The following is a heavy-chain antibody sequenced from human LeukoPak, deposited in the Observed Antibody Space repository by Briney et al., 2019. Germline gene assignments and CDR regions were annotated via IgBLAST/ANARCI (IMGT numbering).Heavy chain of an antibody. CDR1: GFTFDDYA. Sequence: GGSLRLSCAASGFTFDDYAMHWVRQAPGKGLEWVSLISWDGGSTYYADSVKGRFTISRDNAKNSLYLQMNSLRAEDTAVYYCAREGYDSSGYYLFDYWGQGTLVTVSS. V-gene: IGHV3-43D*03. CDR3: AREGYDSSGYYLFDY. J-gene: IGHJ4*02. CDR2: ISWDGGST. D-gene: IGHD3-22*01.